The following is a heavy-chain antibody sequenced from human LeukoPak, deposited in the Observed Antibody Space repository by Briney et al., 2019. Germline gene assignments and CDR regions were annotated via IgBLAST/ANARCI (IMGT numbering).Heavy chain of an antibody. CDR3: ARGRENYSRAGFGY. D-gene: IGHD4-11*01. CDR1: SVSFSAYY. J-gene: IGHJ4*02. V-gene: IGHV4-34*01. CDR2: INHSGST. Sequence: SETLSLTCAVYSVSFSAYYWSWLRQPPGKGLEWIGEINHSGSTNYNPSLESRVTVLVDKSKNQLSLKLRSVTAADTAVYYCARGRENYSRAGFGYWAQGTLVTVSS.